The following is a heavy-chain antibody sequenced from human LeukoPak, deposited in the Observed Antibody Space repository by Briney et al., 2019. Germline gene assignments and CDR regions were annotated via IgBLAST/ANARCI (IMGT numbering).Heavy chain of an antibody. V-gene: IGHV4-34*01. Sequence: PSETLSLTCAVYGGSFSGYYWSWIRQPPGKGLEWIGEINHSGSTKYNPSLKSGGTISVETSKNQFSLKLSSVTAADTAVYYCARIKLRYFDWFGDPFDYWGQGTLVTVSS. J-gene: IGHJ4*02. CDR2: INHSGST. CDR3: ARIKLRYFDWFGDPFDY. D-gene: IGHD3-9*01. CDR1: GGSFSGYY.